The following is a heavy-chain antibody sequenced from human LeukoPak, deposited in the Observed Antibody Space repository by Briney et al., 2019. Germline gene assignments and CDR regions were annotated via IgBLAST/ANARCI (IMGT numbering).Heavy chain of an antibody. D-gene: IGHD2-2*01. V-gene: IGHV1-2*06. CDR3: AGGLILGCSSTSCYSRRNYYYGMDV. CDR2: INPNSGGT. Sequence: ASVEVSCKASGYTFTGYYMHWVRQAPGQGLEWMGRINPNSGGTNYAQKFQGRVTMTRDTSISTAYMELSRLRSDDTAVYYCAGGLILGCSSTSCYSRRNYYYGMDVWGQGTTVTVSS. CDR1: GYTFTGYY. J-gene: IGHJ6*02.